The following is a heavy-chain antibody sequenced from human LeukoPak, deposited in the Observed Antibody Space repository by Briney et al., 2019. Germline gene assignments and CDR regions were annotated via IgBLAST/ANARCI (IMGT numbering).Heavy chain of an antibody. CDR1: GFSFSTCA. J-gene: IGHJ4*03. CDR2: ISHDGSNK. D-gene: IGHD7-27*01. CDR3: ANALMGSYFEC. V-gene: IGHV3-30-3*01. Sequence: GGSLRLSCAVSGFSFSTCAMYWVRQAPGKGLEWVALISHDGSNKYYADSVKGRFTISRDNSKNTLYLQMTSLRAEDTAVYYCANALMGSYFECWGQGTLVTVSS.